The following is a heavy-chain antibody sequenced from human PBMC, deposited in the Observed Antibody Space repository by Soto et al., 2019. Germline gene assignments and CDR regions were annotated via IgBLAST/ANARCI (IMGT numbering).Heavy chain of an antibody. CDR2: IYPGDSDT. D-gene: IGHD3-3*01. CDR1: GYSFTSYW. Sequence: GESLKISCKGSGYSFTSYWIGWVRQMPGKGLEWMGIIYPGDSDTRYSPSFQGQVTTSADKSISTAYLQWSSLKASDTAMYYCARQGLFGVVIIGWFDPWGQGTLVTVSS. V-gene: IGHV5-51*01. CDR3: ARQGLFGVVIIGWFDP. J-gene: IGHJ5*02.